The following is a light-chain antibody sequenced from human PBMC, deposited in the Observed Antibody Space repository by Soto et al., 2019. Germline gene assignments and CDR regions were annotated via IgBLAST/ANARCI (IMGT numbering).Light chain of an antibody. CDR1: QTISSW. CDR3: QQYNSYSPWT. Sequence: IQMPQSPSTLSGSVGDRVTITCRASQTISSWLAWYQQKPGKAPKLLIYKASTLKSGVPSRFSGSGSGTELTLTISGLQPDDFATYYCQQYNSYSPWTFGPGTKV. J-gene: IGKJ1*01. CDR2: KAS. V-gene: IGKV1-5*03.